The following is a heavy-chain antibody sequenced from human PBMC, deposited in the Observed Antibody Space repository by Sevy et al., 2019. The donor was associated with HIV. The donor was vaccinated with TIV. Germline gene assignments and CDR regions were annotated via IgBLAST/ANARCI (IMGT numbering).Heavy chain of an antibody. D-gene: IGHD3-9*01. Sequence: WGSLRLSCAASGFTFSSYAMHWVRQAPGKGLEWVAVISYDGSNKYYADSVKGRFTISRDNSKNTLYLQMNSLRAEDTAVYYCARGDYDILTGYYNYFDYWGQGTLVTVSS. V-gene: IGHV3-30-3*01. CDR2: ISYDGSNK. CDR3: ARGDYDILTGYYNYFDY. J-gene: IGHJ4*02. CDR1: GFTFSSYA.